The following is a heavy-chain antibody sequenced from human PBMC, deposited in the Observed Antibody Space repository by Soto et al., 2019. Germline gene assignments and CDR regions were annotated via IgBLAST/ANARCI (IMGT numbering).Heavy chain of an antibody. CDR3: ATSYYDILTGYPVGMDV. CDR1: GYTFTSYA. Sequence: ASVKVSCKASGYTFTSYAMHWVRQAPGQRLEWMGWINAGNGNTKYSQKFQGRVTITRDTSASTAYMELSSLRSEDTAVYYCATSYYDILTGYPVGMDVWGQGTAVTVSS. J-gene: IGHJ6*02. V-gene: IGHV1-3*01. D-gene: IGHD3-9*01. CDR2: INAGNGNT.